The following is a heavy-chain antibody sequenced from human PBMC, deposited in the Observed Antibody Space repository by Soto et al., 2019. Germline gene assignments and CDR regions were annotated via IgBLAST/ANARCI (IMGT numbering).Heavy chain of an antibody. J-gene: IGHJ4*02. CDR2: IYNNETF. CDR3: ARVPLRYSSSHNFDS. Sequence: SETLSLTCSVSGASVSSGSFYWSWIREPPGKGLEWIGFIYNNETFNYNPSLKSRVTLSVDTSKHQFSLKLSSVTAADTAVYYCARVPLRYSSSHNFDSWGQGALVTVSS. CDR1: GASVSSGSFY. D-gene: IGHD6-19*01. V-gene: IGHV4-61*01.